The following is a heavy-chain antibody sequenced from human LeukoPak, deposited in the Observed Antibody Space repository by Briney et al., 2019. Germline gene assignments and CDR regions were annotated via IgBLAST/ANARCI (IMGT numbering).Heavy chain of an antibody. CDR1: GSAFSSYV. CDR3: AKELWSWSFDY. J-gene: IGHJ4*02. D-gene: IGHD2-8*02. Sequence: PGGSLSLSCAASGSAFSSYVMTWVRQAPGKGLEWVSGVSRSGDTTYYADSVKGRFTISRDNSKNTLYLQMNTLRAEDTAVYYCAKELWSWSFDYWGQGTLVSVPS. V-gene: IGHV3-23*01. CDR2: VSRSGDTT.